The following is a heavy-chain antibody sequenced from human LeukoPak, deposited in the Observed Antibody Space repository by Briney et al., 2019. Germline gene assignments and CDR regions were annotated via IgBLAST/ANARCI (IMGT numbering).Heavy chain of an antibody. V-gene: IGHV1-2*02. D-gene: IGHD5-12*01. J-gene: IGHJ3*02. CDR3: ARVSYSGYDFAFDI. Sequence: ASVKVSCKASGYTFTGYYLHWVRQAPGQGLEWMGWINPNSGGTNYAQKFQGRVTMTRDTSICTAYMELSRLRSDDTAVYYCARVSYSGYDFAFDIWGQGTMVTVSS. CDR2: INPNSGGT. CDR1: GYTFTGYY.